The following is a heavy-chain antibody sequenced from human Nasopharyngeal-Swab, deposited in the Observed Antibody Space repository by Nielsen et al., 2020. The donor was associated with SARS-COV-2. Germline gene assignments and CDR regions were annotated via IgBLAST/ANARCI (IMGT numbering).Heavy chain of an antibody. Sequence: SETLSLTCTVSGGSISSSSYYWGWIRQPPGKGLEWIGSIYYSGSTYYNPSLKSRVTISVDTSKNQFSLKLSSVTAADTAVYYCARGGRAAAGDYFDYWGQGTLVTVSS. CDR3: ARGGRAAAGDYFDY. CDR2: IYYSGST. D-gene: IGHD6-13*01. V-gene: IGHV4-39*07. J-gene: IGHJ4*02. CDR1: GGSISSSSYY.